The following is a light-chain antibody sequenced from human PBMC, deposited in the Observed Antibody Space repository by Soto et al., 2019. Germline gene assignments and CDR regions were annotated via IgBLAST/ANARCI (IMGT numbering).Light chain of an antibody. CDR2: CAS. V-gene: IGKV3-15*01. Sequence: EIVMTQSPATLSVSPGERATLSCRASQSVSSNLAWYQQQPGQAPRLLIYCASTRATGIPARFSGSGSGTEFTLTISSLQSEDVAVYYCQQYNNWPLYTFGQGTKLEIK. CDR1: QSVSSN. J-gene: IGKJ2*01. CDR3: QQYNNWPLYT.